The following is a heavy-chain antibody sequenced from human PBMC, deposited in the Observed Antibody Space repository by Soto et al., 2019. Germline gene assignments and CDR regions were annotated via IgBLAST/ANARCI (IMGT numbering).Heavy chain of an antibody. J-gene: IGHJ4*02. Sequence: QVQLVQSGGEVKKPGASVIVSCKASGYTFTSYGFSWVRQAPGQGLEWMGWISAANDNTEYAQKLQGRVTLTTDTSTSTDYMELRSMRSDDTAVYYCAGAGLRYFDWASSDFWGQGTLVTVSS. CDR3: AGAGLRYFDWASSDF. V-gene: IGHV1-18*01. CDR1: GYTFTSYG. D-gene: IGHD3-9*01. CDR2: ISAANDNT.